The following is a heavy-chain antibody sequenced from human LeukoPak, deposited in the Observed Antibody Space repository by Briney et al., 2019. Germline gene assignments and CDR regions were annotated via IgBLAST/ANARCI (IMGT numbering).Heavy chain of an antibody. CDR1: GYTFTGYY. J-gene: IGHJ6*03. D-gene: IGHD3-22*01. Sequence: ASVKVSCKASGYTFTGYYMHWVRQAPGQGLEWMGWINPNSGGTNYAQKFQGRVTMTRDTSISTAYMELSSLRSEDTAVYYCARGYYDSSGYLDYMDVWGKGTTVTVFS. CDR2: INPNSGGT. V-gene: IGHV1-2*02. CDR3: ARGYYDSSGYLDYMDV.